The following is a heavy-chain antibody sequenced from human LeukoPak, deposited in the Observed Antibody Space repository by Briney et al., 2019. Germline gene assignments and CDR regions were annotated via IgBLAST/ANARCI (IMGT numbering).Heavy chain of an antibody. J-gene: IGHJ4*02. D-gene: IGHD3-10*01. CDR1: GFTFSSYS. CDR2: ITRSSIYI. V-gene: IGHV3-21*01. CDR3: ARTMVRGVSFDY. Sequence: PGGSLRLSCAASGFTFSSYSMKWVRQAPGKGLEWVSSITRSSIYIYYADSVKGRFTISRDNAKNSLYLQMNSLRAEDTAVYYCARTMVRGVSFDYWGQGTLVTVSS.